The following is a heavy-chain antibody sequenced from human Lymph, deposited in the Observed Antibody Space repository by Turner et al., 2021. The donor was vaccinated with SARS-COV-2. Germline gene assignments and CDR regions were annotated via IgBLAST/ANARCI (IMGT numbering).Heavy chain of an antibody. CDR3: ARDKYYDSSGYYFFRASYFDL. Sequence: VQLVESGGGLVQPGGSLSLSCAASSFTFNPYEMNWVRPAPGKGLEWVSYISSSGGTIYYADAVKGRFTISRDNAKNSLYLQMNSLRAEDTAVYYCARDKYYDSSGYYFFRASYFDLWGRGTLVTVSS. D-gene: IGHD3-22*01. V-gene: IGHV3-48*03. J-gene: IGHJ2*01. CDR1: SFTFNPYE. CDR2: ISSSGGTI.